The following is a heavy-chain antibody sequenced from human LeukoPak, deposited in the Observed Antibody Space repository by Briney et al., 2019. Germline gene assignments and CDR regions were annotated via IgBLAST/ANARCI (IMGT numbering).Heavy chain of an antibody. CDR2: FNPSGGST. V-gene: IGHV1-46*01. CDR3: ASPSPGDSSGYYTT. J-gene: IGHJ5*02. CDR1: GYTFTSYY. D-gene: IGHD3-22*01. Sequence: ASVKVSCKASGYTFTSYYMHWVRQAPGQGLEWMGVFNPSGGSTSYAQKLQGRVTMTRDTSTRTVYMELSSLRSEDTAVYYCASPSPGDSSGYYTTWGQGTLVTVSS.